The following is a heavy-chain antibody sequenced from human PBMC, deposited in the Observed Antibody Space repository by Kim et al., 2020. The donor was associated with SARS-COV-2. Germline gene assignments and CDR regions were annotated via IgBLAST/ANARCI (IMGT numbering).Heavy chain of an antibody. CDR2: IYYSGST. CDR1: GGSISSGGYY. Sequence: SETLSLTCTVSGGSISSGGYYWSWIRQHPGKGLEWIGYIYYSGSTYYNPSLKSRVTISVDTSKNQFSLKLSSVTAADTAVYYCARDQTRAREVVNNYYDSSGCHAFDIWGQGTMVTVSS. J-gene: IGHJ3*02. V-gene: IGHV4-31*03. D-gene: IGHD3-22*01. CDR3: ARDQTRAREVVNNYYDSSGCHAFDI.